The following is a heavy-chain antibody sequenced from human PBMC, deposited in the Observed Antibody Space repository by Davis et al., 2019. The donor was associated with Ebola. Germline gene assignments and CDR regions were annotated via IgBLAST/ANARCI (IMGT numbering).Heavy chain of an antibody. D-gene: IGHD6-6*01. CDR1: GFTFSSYW. V-gene: IGHV3-30*02. CDR2: LRYDGTNE. Sequence: GESLKISCAASGFTFSSYWMSWVRQAPGKGLEWVAFLRYDGTNEYYADSVNGRFTISRDNSKNTLYLQMNSLRAEDTAVYYCAKDRGSVSIAALFDYWGQGTLVTVSS. J-gene: IGHJ4*02. CDR3: AKDRGSVSIAALFDY.